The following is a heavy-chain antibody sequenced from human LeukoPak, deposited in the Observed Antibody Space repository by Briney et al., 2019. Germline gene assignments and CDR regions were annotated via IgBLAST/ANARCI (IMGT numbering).Heavy chain of an antibody. D-gene: IGHD2-21*02. CDR3: ARLELGGDWGLDY. J-gene: IGHJ4*02. V-gene: IGHV1-8*01. CDR2: VNPNSGNT. Sequence: WKRWVNPNSGNTGYAQKFQGRVTMSRNTSISTAYMELSSLRSEDTAVYYCARLELGGDWGLDYWGQGTLVTVSS.